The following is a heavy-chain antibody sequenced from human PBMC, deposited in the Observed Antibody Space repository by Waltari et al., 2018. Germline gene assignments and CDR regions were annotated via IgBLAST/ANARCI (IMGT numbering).Heavy chain of an antibody. Sequence: QLQLQESGPGLVQPSETLSLTCPVSGGSISSSSYYWGWIRQPPGKGLEWIGSIYYSGSTYYNPSLKSRVTISVDTSKNQFSLKLSSVTAADTAVYYCASHSYGSGRHDYWGQGTLVTVSS. CDR3: ASHSYGSGRHDY. J-gene: IGHJ4*02. CDR2: IYYSGST. CDR1: GGSISSSSYY. D-gene: IGHD3-10*01. V-gene: IGHV4-39*07.